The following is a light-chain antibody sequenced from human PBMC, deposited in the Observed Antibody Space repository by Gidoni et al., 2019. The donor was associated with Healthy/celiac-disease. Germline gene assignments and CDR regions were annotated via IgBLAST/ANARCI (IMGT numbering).Light chain of an antibody. J-gene: IGLJ2*01. Sequence: SSELTQPPSVSVSPGQTASITCSGDKLGDKYACWYQQKPGQSPVLVSYQDSKRPSGLPERFSGSNAGNTATLTISGTQAMDEADYYCQAWDSSTVVFGGGTKLTV. CDR1: KLGDKY. CDR2: QDS. CDR3: QAWDSSTVV. V-gene: IGLV3-1*01.